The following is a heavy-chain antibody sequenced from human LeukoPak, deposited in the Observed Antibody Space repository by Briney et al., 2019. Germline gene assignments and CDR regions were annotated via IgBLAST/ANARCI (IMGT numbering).Heavy chain of an antibody. V-gene: IGHV5-51*01. CDR1: GYSFTNYW. D-gene: IGHD3-22*01. Sequence: GESLKISCMGSGYSFTNYWIGWVRQKPGKGLEWMGIIYPGDSETRYSPSFQGQVTISADKSISTAYLQWSSLKASDTATYYCARPHRDYYDSSGYYYYFDYWGQGTLVTVSS. CDR2: IYPGDSET. CDR3: ARPHRDYYDSSGYYYYFDY. J-gene: IGHJ4*02.